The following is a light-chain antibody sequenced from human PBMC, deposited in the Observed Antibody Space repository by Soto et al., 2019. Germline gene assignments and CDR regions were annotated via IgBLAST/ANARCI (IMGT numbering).Light chain of an antibody. CDR2: KAC. CDR3: QQYNSYRWT. Sequence: IRMTQSPSTLSANVGDRVTITCRASQSISTYLAWYQQKPGKAPKLLIYKACSLESGVPSRFSGSGSGTEFTLTISSLQPDDFATYYCQQYNSYRWTFGLGTKVDIK. J-gene: IGKJ1*01. V-gene: IGKV1-5*03. CDR1: QSISTY.